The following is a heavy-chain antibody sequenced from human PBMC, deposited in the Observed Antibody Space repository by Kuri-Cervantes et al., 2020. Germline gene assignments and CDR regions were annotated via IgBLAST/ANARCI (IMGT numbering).Heavy chain of an antibody. Sequence: NPSLKSRVTISVDTSKNQFSLKLTSVTAADTAVYYCARRGSSSWYFDYWGQGTLVTVSS. CDR3: ARRGSSSWYFDY. D-gene: IGHD6-13*01. V-gene: IGHV4-30-2*04. J-gene: IGHJ4*02.